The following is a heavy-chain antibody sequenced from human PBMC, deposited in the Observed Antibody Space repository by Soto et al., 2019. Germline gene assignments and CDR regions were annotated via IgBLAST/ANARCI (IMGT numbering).Heavy chain of an antibody. CDR3: ARDCTYGEGDNGREAFDI. CDR2: MNAGNGNT. Sequence: ASVKVSCKASGSNFNIYAIHWVRQAPGQRPERMGWMNAGNGNTEYSPKFHGRVTMTRDRYARAAYMELSGLTSEDTAVYYCARDCTYGEGDNGREAFDIWGQGTMVTVSS. CDR1: GSNFNIYA. V-gene: IGHV1-3*01. J-gene: IGHJ3*02. D-gene: IGHD2-21*01.